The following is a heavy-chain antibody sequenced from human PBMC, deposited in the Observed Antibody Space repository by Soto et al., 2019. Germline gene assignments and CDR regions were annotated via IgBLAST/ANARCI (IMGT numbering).Heavy chain of an antibody. D-gene: IGHD1-26*01. CDR3: ARSGSYGGGYFDY. CDR2: IYHSGST. CDR1: GGSISNGGYS. J-gene: IGHJ4*02. Sequence: SETLSLTCAVSGGSISNGGYSWSWIRQPPGKGLEWIAYIYHSGSTYYNPSLKSRVTISVDKSKNQFSLKLSSVTAADTAVYYCARSGSYGGGYFDYWGQGTLVTVSS. V-gene: IGHV4-30-2*01.